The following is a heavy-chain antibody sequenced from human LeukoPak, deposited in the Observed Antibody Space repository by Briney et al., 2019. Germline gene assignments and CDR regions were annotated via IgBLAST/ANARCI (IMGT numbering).Heavy chain of an antibody. CDR2: IYYSGST. CDR1: GGSISSHY. Sequence: SETLSLTCTVSGGSISSHYWSWIRQPPGNGLEWIGYIYYSGSTNYNPSLKSRVTISVDTSKNQFSLKLSSVTAADTAVYYCARTPRGSSWEIYYMDVWGKGTTVTVSS. J-gene: IGHJ6*03. D-gene: IGHD6-13*01. V-gene: IGHV4-59*11. CDR3: ARTPRGSSWEIYYMDV.